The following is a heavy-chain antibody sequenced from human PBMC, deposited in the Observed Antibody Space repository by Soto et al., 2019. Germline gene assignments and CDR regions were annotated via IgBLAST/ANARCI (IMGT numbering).Heavy chain of an antibody. D-gene: IGHD1-26*01. J-gene: IGHJ6*02. Sequence: GGSLRLSCAASGFTFSSYGMHWVRQAPGKGREWVSAITGTGASTYYADSVRGRFTVSRDNSKNTMYLRMNSLRVEDTALYYCANYIKGGHYFPQHKYAMDVWGQGTTVTVSS. CDR3: ANYIKGGHYFPQHKYAMDV. CDR1: GFTFSSYG. CDR2: ITGTGAST. V-gene: IGHV3-23*01.